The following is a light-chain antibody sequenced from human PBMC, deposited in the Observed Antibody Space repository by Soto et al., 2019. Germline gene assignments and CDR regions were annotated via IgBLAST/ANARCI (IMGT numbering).Light chain of an antibody. CDR3: MHDIYWPST. J-gene: IGKJ1*01. CDR1: QSLVYSDGNTY. V-gene: IGKV2-30*01. CDR2: QVS. Sequence: DVVMTQSPLSLPVTLGQPASISCRSSQSLVYSDGNTYLHWFQQRPGQSPRRLIYQVSNRYSGVPDRFSGSGSGTDFTLKISRVEADYVWVYYGMHDIYWPSTFGQGTNVEIK.